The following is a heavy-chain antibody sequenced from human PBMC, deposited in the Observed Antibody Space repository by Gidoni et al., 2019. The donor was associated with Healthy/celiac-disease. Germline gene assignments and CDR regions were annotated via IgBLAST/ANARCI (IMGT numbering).Heavy chain of an antibody. CDR3: ARQEGLLSKRGGYYFDY. V-gene: IGHV4-34*01. J-gene: IGHJ4*02. Sequence: QVQLQQWGAGLLKPSETLSLTCAVYDGSFSGYYWSWIRQPPGKGLEWIGEINHSGSTNYNPSLKSRVTISVDTSKNQFSLKLSSVTAADTAVYYCARQEGLLSKRGGYYFDYWGQGTLVTVSS. CDR2: INHSGST. CDR1: DGSFSGYY. D-gene: IGHD2-2*01.